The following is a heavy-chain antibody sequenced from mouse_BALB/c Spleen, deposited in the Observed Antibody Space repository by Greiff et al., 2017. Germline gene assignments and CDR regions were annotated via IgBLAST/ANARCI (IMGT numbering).Heavy chain of an antibody. CDR1: GFTFSSYG. Sequence: EVKLMESGGDLVKPGGSLKLSCAASGFTFSSYGMSWVRQTPDKRLEWVATISSGGSYTYYPDSVKGRFTISRDNAKNTLYLQMSSLKSEDTAMYYCARHVLLRLRGAMDYWGQGTSVTVSS. D-gene: IGHD1-2*01. CDR3: ARHVLLRLRGAMDY. V-gene: IGHV5-6*01. CDR2: ISSGGSYT. J-gene: IGHJ4*01.